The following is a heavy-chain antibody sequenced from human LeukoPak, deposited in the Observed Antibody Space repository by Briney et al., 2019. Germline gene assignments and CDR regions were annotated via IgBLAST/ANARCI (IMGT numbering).Heavy chain of an antibody. CDR1: GGSISPYY. CDR3: ARVTSSGSYWIVYYGMDV. V-gene: IGHV4-59*01. D-gene: IGHD1-26*01. Sequence: SETLSLTYTVSGGSISPYYWSWIRQPPGKGLEWIGYVHYSGSTSYKPSLRSRVTISVDTSKNHFTLKLSSVTAADTAVYYCARVTSSGSYWIVYYGMDVWGQGTTVTVSS. J-gene: IGHJ6*02. CDR2: VHYSGST.